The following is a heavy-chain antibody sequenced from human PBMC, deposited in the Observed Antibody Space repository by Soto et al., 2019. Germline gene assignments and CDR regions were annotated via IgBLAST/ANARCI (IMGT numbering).Heavy chain of an antibody. J-gene: IGHJ4*02. CDR1: GYPFTTYW. CDR2: IYPPDSDT. V-gene: IGHV5-51*01. Sequence: PGESLKISCQISGYPFTTYWIGWVRQMPGKGLEWMGKIYPPDSDTRYSPSFQGQVTMSVDKSISTAYLQWSSLKASDTAMYYCPRVHGSQNAFDHWGQGTLVTVSS. CDR3: PRVHGSQNAFDH. D-gene: IGHD1-1*01.